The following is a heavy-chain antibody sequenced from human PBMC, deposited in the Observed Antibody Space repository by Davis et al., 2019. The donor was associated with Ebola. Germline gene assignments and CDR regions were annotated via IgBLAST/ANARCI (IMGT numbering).Heavy chain of an antibody. CDR3: ARWNLDSGGYYLDA. Sequence: SETLSLTCAVYGGSFSGYYWSWIRQPPGKGLEWIGYIYYSGSTNYNPSLKSRVTISVDTPKNQFSLQLRSVTAADTAVYYCARWNLDSGGYYLDAWGQGILVTVSS. J-gene: IGHJ4*02. V-gene: IGHV4-59*01. D-gene: IGHD5-18*01. CDR2: IYYSGST. CDR1: GGSFSGYY.